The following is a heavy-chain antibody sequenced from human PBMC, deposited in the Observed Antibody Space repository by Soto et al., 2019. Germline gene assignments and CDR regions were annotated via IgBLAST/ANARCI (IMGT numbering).Heavy chain of an antibody. D-gene: IGHD6-13*01. Sequence: GSLRLSCAASGFTFSSYGMHWVRQAPGKGLEWVAVISYDGSNKYYADSVKGRFTISRDNSKNTLYLQMNSLRAEDTAVYYCAKEVYSSSWPIYYYYYYGMDVWGQGTTVTVSS. V-gene: IGHV3-30*18. CDR3: AKEVYSSSWPIYYYYYYGMDV. J-gene: IGHJ6*02. CDR1: GFTFSSYG. CDR2: ISYDGSNK.